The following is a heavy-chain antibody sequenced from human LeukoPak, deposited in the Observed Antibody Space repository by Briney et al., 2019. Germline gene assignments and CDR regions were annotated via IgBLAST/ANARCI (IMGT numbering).Heavy chain of an antibody. CDR3: AREVGTSWFDP. Sequence: SETLSLTCTVSGGSISSGDYYWSWIRQPPGKGLEWIGYIYYSGSTYYNPSLKSRVTISVGTSKNQFSLKLSSVTAADTAVYYCAREVGTSWFDPWGQGTLVTVSS. CDR2: IYYSGST. CDR1: GGSISSGDYY. V-gene: IGHV4-30-4*01. D-gene: IGHD2-2*01. J-gene: IGHJ5*02.